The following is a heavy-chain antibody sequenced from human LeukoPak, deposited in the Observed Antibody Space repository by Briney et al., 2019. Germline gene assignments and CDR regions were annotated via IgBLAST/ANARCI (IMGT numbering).Heavy chain of an antibody. D-gene: IGHD3-22*01. Sequence: ASVKVSCKASGYTFTSYGISWVRQAPGKGLGWLGGISAYNGNTNYAQKLQGRVTMTTDTSTSTAYMELRSLRSDDTAVYYCARVEYYDSSGYDFDYWGQGTLVTVSS. CDR2: ISAYNGNT. J-gene: IGHJ4*02. CDR3: ARVEYYDSSGYDFDY. CDR1: GYTFTSYG. V-gene: IGHV1-18*01.